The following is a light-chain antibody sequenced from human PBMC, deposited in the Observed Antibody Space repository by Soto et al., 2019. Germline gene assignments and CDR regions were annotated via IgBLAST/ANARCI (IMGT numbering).Light chain of an antibody. CDR3: QVWDSGSDSFV. CDR1: NIGIKS. Sequence: SYELTQPPSVSVAPGQTARITCGGNNIGIKSVHWYHQKPGQAPLLVVYDDRYRPSGIPERFSGSNSGNTATLTISRVEAGDEVDYYCQVWDSGSDSFVFGSGPMLTVL. CDR2: DDR. V-gene: IGLV3-21*02. J-gene: IGLJ1*01.